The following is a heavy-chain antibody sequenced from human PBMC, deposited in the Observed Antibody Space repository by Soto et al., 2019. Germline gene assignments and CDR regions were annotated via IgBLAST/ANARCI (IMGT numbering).Heavy chain of an antibody. CDR1: GFTLRSYG. CDR3: TKDRDRGTSSWYGFDY. Sequence: QVQLEESGGGVVQPGTSLRLSCAASGFTLRSYGMHWVRQAPGKGLEWVAFISFDGSNEYYGDSVKGRFTITRDNSKNTLFLQMNSLRAEDTAVYYCTKDRDRGTSSWYGFDYCGQGPLVTVSS. V-gene: IGHV3-30*18. J-gene: IGHJ4*02. D-gene: IGHD6-13*01. CDR2: ISFDGSNE.